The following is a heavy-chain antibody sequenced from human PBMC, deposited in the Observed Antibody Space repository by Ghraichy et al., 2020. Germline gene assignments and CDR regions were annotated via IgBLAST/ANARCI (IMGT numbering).Heavy chain of an antibody. Sequence: GGSLRLSCAASGFTFSSYAMSWVRQAPGKGLEWVSAISGSGGSTYYADSVKGRFTISRDNSKNTLYLQMNSLRAEETAVYYCAKEEYYYDSSGYYSGWFDPWGQGTLVTVSS. J-gene: IGHJ5*02. V-gene: IGHV3-23*01. D-gene: IGHD3-22*01. CDR2: ISGSGGST. CDR3: AKEEYYYDSSGYYSGWFDP. CDR1: GFTFSSYA.